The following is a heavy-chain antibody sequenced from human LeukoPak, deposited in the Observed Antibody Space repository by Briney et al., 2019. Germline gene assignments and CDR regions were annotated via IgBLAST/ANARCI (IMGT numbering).Heavy chain of an antibody. CDR1: GYTFSSYW. D-gene: IGHD3-3*01. Sequence: GEPLRISCKGSGYTFSSYWIGWVRQMPGKGLEWMGIIYPGDSDTRYSPSLQGQVTISVDTSIGTAYLQWSSLKASDTAMYYCAWQNDFRLDYWGQGTLVTVSS. J-gene: IGHJ4*02. V-gene: IGHV5-51*01. CDR3: AWQNDFRLDY. CDR2: IYPGDSDT.